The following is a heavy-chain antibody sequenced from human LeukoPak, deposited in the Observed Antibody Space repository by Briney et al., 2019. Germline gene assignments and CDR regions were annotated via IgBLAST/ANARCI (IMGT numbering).Heavy chain of an antibody. V-gene: IGHV3-21*01. D-gene: IGHD4-17*01. J-gene: IGHJ6*02. CDR2: ISSSSSYI. CDR3: ARRGAVTTYYYYYSMDV. Sequence: GGSLRLSCAASGFTFSSYSMNWVRQAPGKGLEWVSSISSSSSYIYYADSVKGRFTISRDNAKNSLYLQMNSLRAEDTAVYYCARRGAVTTYYYYYSMDVWGQGTTVTVSS. CDR1: GFTFSSYS.